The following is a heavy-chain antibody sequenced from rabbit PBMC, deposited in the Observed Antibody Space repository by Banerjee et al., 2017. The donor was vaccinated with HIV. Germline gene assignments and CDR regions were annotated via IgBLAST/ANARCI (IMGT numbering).Heavy chain of an antibody. Sequence: QEQLEESGGDLVKPGASLTLTCTASGFDLSTYYSICWVRQAPGKGLEWIACIDAGRSGNTYYASWAKGRFTISKTSSTTVTLQMTSLTAADTATYFCARDLAGVIGWNFNLWGPGTLVTVS. CDR3: ARDLAGVIGWNFNL. CDR2: IDAGRSGNT. V-gene: IGHV1S45*01. CDR1: GFDLSTYYS. D-gene: IGHD4-1*01. J-gene: IGHJ4*01.